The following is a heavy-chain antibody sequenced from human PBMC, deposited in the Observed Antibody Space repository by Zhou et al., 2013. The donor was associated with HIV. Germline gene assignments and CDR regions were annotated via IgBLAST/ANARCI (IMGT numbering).Heavy chain of an antibody. D-gene: IGHD3-10*01. V-gene: IGHV1-8*02. CDR2: MNPNSGNT. Sequence: QVLLVQSGADLKKPGASVKISCEASGYTFTDNDINWVRQITGQGLQWMGWMNPNSGNTGYTQRFQGRVSMTRNTSISTAYLEVSNLTPEDTAVYYCARGSGSFYDRKYFDSWGQGTLLTVSS. CDR3: ARGSGSFYDRKYFDS. CDR1: GYTFTDND. J-gene: IGHJ4*02.